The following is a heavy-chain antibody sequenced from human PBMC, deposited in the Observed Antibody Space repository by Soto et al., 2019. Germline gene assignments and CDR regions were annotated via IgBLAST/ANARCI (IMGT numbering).Heavy chain of an antibody. D-gene: IGHD3-3*01. CDR3: ARQGPYYDFWSGYGGPR. J-gene: IGHJ4*02. V-gene: IGHV4-39*01. Sequence: KPSETLSLTCTVSGGSISSSSYYWGWIRQPPGKGLEWIGSIYYSGSTYYNPSLKSRVTISVDTSKNQFSLKLSSVTAADTAVYYCARQGPYYDFWSGYGGPRWGQGTLVTVSS. CDR2: IYYSGST. CDR1: GGSISSSSYY.